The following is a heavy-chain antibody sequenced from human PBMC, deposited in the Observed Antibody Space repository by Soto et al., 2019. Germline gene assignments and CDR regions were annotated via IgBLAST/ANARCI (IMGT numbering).Heavy chain of an antibody. CDR2: VKSKNDGGTT. Sequence: GGSLRLSCAASGFTFSNAWINWVRQTPGRGLEWVGRVKSKNDGGTTDFAAPVKGRFAISRDDSKNMVYLEMNSLQTEDTAMYYCTTVSYITTIIVRFDYWGHGTLVTVSS. CDR1: GFTFSNAW. J-gene: IGHJ4*01. V-gene: IGHV3-15*07. CDR3: TTVSYITTIIVRFDY. D-gene: IGHD3-22*01.